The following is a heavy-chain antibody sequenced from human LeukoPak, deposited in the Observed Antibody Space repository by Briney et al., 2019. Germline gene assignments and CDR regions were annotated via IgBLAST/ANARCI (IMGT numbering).Heavy chain of an antibody. V-gene: IGHV3-23*01. CDR1: GFTFSSYA. D-gene: IGHD2-21*01. Sequence: PRGCLRLSCAASGFTFSSYAMSWVRPAPGKGLGWVSAIRGRVGSTYYADYVKGRFTISRDNSKNTLYLQMNSLRAEDTAVYYCAKFLPTHIVVANYYFDYWGQGTLVTVSS. CDR2: IRGRVGST. J-gene: IGHJ4*02. CDR3: AKFLPTHIVVANYYFDY.